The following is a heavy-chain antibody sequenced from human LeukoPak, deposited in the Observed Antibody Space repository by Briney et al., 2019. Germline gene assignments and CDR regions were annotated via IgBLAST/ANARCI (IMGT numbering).Heavy chain of an antibody. Sequence: GGSLRLSCAASGFTFSSYAMHWVRQAPGKGLEWVALIWYDGSNQYYADSMKGRFTISRDNSENTLYLQMSSLRAEDTAVYYCAKAGYSKTDGYYYHMDVWGKGTTVTVSS. D-gene: IGHD4-11*01. CDR1: GFTFSSYA. CDR3: AKAGYSKTDGYYYHMDV. V-gene: IGHV3-33*06. CDR2: IWYDGSNQ. J-gene: IGHJ6*03.